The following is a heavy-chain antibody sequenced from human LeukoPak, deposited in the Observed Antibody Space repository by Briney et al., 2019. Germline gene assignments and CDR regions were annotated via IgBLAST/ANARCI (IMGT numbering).Heavy chain of an antibody. CDR1: GFTLSSYW. Sequence: GGSLRLSCTASGFTLSSYWMHWVRQAPGKGLVWVSRINSDGSSTSYADSVKGRFTISRDNAKNSLYLQMNSLRAEDTAVYYCAKARSMVVAATPGYWGQGTLVTVSS. V-gene: IGHV3-74*01. CDR3: AKARSMVVAATPGY. CDR2: INSDGSST. J-gene: IGHJ4*02. D-gene: IGHD2-15*01.